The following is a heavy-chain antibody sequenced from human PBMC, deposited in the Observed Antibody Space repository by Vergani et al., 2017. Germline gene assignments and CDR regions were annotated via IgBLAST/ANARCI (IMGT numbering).Heavy chain of an antibody. V-gene: IGHV3-23*01. CDR3: ARDKVAYCSGGSCLPHDAFDI. D-gene: IGHD2-15*01. Sequence: EVQLLESGGGLVQPGGSLRLSCAASGFTFSSYAMSWVRQAPGKGLEWVSAISGSGGSTYYADSVKGRFTISRDNAKNSLYLQMNSLRAEDTAVYYCARDKVAYCSGGSCLPHDAFDIWGQGTMVTVSS. CDR2: ISGSGGST. CDR1: GFTFSSYA. J-gene: IGHJ3*02.